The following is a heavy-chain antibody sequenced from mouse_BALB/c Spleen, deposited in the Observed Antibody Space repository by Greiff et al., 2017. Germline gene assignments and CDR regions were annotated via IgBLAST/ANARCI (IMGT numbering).Heavy chain of an antibody. CDR3: ARRGYGSSSAWFAY. Sequence: VQLQQSGAELMKPGASVKISCKATGYTFSSYWIEWVKQRPGHGLEWIGEILPGSGSTNYNEKFKGKATFTADTSSNTAYMQLSSLTSEDSAVYYCARRGYGSSSAWFAYWGQGTLVTVSA. CDR1: GYTFSSYW. V-gene: IGHV1-9*01. CDR2: ILPGSGST. D-gene: IGHD1-1*01. J-gene: IGHJ3*01.